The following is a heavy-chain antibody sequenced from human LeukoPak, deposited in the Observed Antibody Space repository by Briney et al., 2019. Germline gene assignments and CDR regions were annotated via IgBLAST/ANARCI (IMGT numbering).Heavy chain of an antibody. CDR2: INHSGST. CDR3: ARDFYYDSSGYYSWDAFDI. D-gene: IGHD3-22*01. J-gene: IGHJ3*02. CDR1: GGSFSGYY. Sequence: SETLSLTCAVYGGSFSGYYWSWIRQPPGKGLEWIGEINHSGSTNYNPSLKSRVTISVDTSKNQFSLKLSSVTAADTAVYYCARDFYYDSSGYYSWDAFDIWGQGTMVTVSS. V-gene: IGHV4-34*01.